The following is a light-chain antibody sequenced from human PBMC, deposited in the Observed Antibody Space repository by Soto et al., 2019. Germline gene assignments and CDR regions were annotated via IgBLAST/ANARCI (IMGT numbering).Light chain of an antibody. CDR2: YDS. CDR3: QVWDSSSDHP. V-gene: IGLV3-21*04. Sequence: SYELTQPPSVSVAPGKTARITCGGNNIGSKSVHWYQQKPGQAPVLVIYYDSDRPSGMPERFSGSNSGNTATLTISRVEARDEADYYCQVWDSSSDHPFGGGTKLTVL. J-gene: IGLJ2*01. CDR1: NIGSKS.